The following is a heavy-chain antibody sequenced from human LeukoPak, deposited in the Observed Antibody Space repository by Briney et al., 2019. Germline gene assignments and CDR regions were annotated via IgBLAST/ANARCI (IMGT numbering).Heavy chain of an antibody. J-gene: IGHJ5*02. CDR3: ARVNEQYQLPKSNWFDP. V-gene: IGHV4-30-4*01. CDR1: GGSISSGDYY. D-gene: IGHD2-2*01. CDR2: IYYSGST. Sequence: PSETLSLTCTVSGGSISSGDYYWRWIRQPPGKGLEWIGYIYYSGSTYYNPSLKSRVTISVDTSKNQFSLKLSSVTAADTAVYYCARVNEQYQLPKSNWFDPWGQGTLVTVSS.